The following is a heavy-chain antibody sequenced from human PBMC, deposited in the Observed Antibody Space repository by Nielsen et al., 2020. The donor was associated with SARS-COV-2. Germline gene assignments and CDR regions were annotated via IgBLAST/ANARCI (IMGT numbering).Heavy chain of an antibody. D-gene: IGHD6-13*01. CDR1: GFTFSSYA. CDR3: AKDLAGPRSWYGWISAFDI. Sequence: GESLKISCAASGFTFSSYAMHWVRQAPGKGLEWVAVISYDGSNKYYADSVKGRFTISRDNSKNTLYLQMNSLRAEDTAVYYCAKDLAGPRSWYGWISAFDIWGQGTMVTVSS. V-gene: IGHV3-30*04. J-gene: IGHJ3*02. CDR2: ISYDGSNK.